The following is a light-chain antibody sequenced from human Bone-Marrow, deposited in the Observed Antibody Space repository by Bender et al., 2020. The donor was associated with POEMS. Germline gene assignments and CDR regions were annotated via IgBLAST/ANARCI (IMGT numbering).Light chain of an antibody. J-gene: IGLJ3*02. CDR1: KLGDKH. CDR2: QDS. Sequence: SYDLTQPPSVSVSPGQTTTITCSGDKLGDKHAFWYQQKAGQSPVLVMYQDSKRPSGISDRFSGSNSGNTATLTISGTQPLDEADYYCQTWDSTTDWVFGGGTKLTVL. V-gene: IGLV3-1*01. CDR3: QTWDSTTDWV.